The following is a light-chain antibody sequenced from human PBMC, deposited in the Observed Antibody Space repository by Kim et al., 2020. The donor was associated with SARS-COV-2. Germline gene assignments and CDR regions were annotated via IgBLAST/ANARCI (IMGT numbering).Light chain of an antibody. CDR2: EVS. V-gene: IGLV2-8*01. J-gene: IGLJ2*01. Sequence: GQSVTISCNGTSRDVGGHNYVSWYQQHPGKAPKLLIYEVSERPSGVPDRFSGSKSGNTASLTVSGLQSEDEADYYCSSYAGSNIVVFGGGTQLTVL. CDR3: SSYAGSNIVV. CDR1: SRDVGGHNY.